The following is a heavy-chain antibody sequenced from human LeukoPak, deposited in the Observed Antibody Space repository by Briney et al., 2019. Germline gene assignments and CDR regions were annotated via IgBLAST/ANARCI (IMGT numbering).Heavy chain of an antibody. V-gene: IGHV1-2*04. Sequence: ASVKVSCKASGYTFTGYYMHWVRQAPGQGLEWMGWINPNSGGTNYAQKFQGWVTMTRDTSISTAYMELSRLRSDDTAVYYCARELSSGWRGVVDYWGQGTLVTVSS. D-gene: IGHD6-19*01. CDR3: ARELSSGWRGVVDY. CDR1: GYTFTGYY. J-gene: IGHJ4*02. CDR2: INPNSGGT.